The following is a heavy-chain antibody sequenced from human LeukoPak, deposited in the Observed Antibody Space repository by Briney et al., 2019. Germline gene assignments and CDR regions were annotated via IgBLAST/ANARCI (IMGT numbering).Heavy chain of an antibody. CDR2: ISSSGSTI. CDR3: ASEDSSGWWVRAFDI. J-gene: IGHJ3*02. D-gene: IGHD6-19*01. V-gene: IGHV3-48*04. CDR1: GFTFSSYG. Sequence: PGGSLRLSCAASGFTFSSYGMHWVRQAPGKGLEWVSYISSSGSTIYYADSVKGRFTISRDNAKNSLYLQMNSLRAEDTAVYYCASEDSSGWWVRAFDIWGQGTMVTVSS.